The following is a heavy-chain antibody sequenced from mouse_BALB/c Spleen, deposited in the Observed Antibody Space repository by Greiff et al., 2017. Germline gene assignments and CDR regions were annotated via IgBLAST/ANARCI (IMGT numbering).Heavy chain of an antibody. J-gene: IGHJ4*01. V-gene: IGHV14-3*02. CDR1: GFNIKDTY. CDR3: ARHETTVVAPYAMDY. Sequence: EVQLQESGAELVKPGASVKLSCTASGFNIKDTYMHWVKQRPEQGLEWIGRIDPANGNTKYDPKFQGKATITADTSSNTVYLQLSSLTSEDTAMYYCARHETTVVAPYAMDYWGQGTSVTVSS. CDR2: IDPANGNT. D-gene: IGHD1-1*01.